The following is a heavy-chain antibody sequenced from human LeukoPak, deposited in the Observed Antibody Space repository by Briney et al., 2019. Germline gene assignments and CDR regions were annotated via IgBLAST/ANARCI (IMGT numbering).Heavy chain of an antibody. CDR3: AGGDYYGSYYYGMDV. J-gene: IGHJ6*02. Sequence: ASVEVSCKASGGTFSSYAISWVRQAPGQGLEWMGGIIPIFGTANYAQKFQGRVTITTDESTSTAYMELSSLRSEDTAVYYCAGGDYYGSYYYGMDVWGQGTTVTVSS. CDR1: GGTFSSYA. V-gene: IGHV1-69*05. D-gene: IGHD3-10*01. CDR2: IIPIFGTA.